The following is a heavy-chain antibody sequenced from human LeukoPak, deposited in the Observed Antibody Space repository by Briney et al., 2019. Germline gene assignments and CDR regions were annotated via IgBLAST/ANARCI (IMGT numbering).Heavy chain of an antibody. CDR1: GFTFSSYW. V-gene: IGHV3-7*01. CDR3: ARDDYGDYCSD. CDR2: IKQDGSEK. J-gene: IGHJ4*02. D-gene: IGHD4-17*01. Sequence: PGGSLRLSCAASGFTFSSYWMSWVRQAPGKGLEWVANIKQDGSEKYYVDSVKGRFTISRDNAKNSLYLQMNCLRAEDTAVHYCARDDYGDYCSDWGQGTLVTVSS.